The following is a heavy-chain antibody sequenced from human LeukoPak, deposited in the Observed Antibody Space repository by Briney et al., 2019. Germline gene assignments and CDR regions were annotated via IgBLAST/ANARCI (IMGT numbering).Heavy chain of an antibody. CDR1: GGSISSSSYY. CDR2: IYYSGST. V-gene: IGHV4-39*07. D-gene: IGHD1-26*01. CDR3: ARDRGGSYGDYYYYMDV. J-gene: IGHJ6*03. Sequence: SETLSLTCTVSGGSISSSSYYRGWIRQPPGKGLEWIGSIYYSGSTYYNPSLKSRVTISVDTSKNQFSLKLSSVTAADTAVYYCARDRGGSYGDYYYYMDVWGKGTTVTVSS.